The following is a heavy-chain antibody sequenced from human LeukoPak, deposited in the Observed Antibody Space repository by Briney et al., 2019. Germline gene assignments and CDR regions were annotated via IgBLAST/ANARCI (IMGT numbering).Heavy chain of an antibody. D-gene: IGHD6-19*01. Sequence: SETLSLTCTVSGGSISSYYWSWIRQPPGKGLEWIGYIYYSGSTNYNPSLKSRVTISVDTSKNQFSLKLSSVTAADTAVYYCARQGSGWPTHNWFDPWGQGTLVTVSS. V-gene: IGHV4-59*08. CDR3: ARQGSGWPTHNWFDP. CDR2: IYYSGST. CDR1: GGSISSYY. J-gene: IGHJ5*02.